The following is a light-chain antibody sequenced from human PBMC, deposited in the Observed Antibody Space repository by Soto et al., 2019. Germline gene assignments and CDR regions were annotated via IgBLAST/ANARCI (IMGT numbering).Light chain of an antibody. CDR2: DAS. J-gene: IGKJ2*01. V-gene: IGKV1-5*01. CDR1: QTINNW. Sequence: DIQMTQSPSTLSASVGDRVTITCRASQTINNWLAWYQQQPGKAPKLLIYDASSLESGVPSRFSGRVSGREFTLTISGLQSDDFATYYCQQYDAFPYTFGPGTKLDIK. CDR3: QQYDAFPYT.